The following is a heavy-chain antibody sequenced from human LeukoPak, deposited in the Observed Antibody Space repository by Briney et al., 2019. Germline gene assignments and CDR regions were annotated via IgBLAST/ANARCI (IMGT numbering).Heavy chain of an antibody. V-gene: IGHV3-53*01. CDR2: IYSGGNT. CDR1: GFTVGSNS. CDR3: ARRAGEYSHPYDY. J-gene: IGHJ4*02. Sequence: GGSLRLSCTVSGFTVGSNSMSWVRQAPGKGLEWVSFIYSGGNTHYSDSVKGRFTISRDNSKNTLYLQMNSLRAEDTAVYYCARRAGEYSHPYDYWGQGTLVTVSS. D-gene: IGHD4-17*01.